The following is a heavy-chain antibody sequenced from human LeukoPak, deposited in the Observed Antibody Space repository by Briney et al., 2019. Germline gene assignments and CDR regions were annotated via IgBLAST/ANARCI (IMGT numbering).Heavy chain of an antibody. J-gene: IGHJ6*03. CDR2: FDPEDDQT. D-gene: IGHD6-13*01. V-gene: IGHV1-24*01. CDR1: AYTLTELS. Sequence: ASVKVSCKVSAYTLTELSMHWVRQAPAKGLEGMGGFDPEDDQTIYAQKFQGRVTMSEDTPTATAYMELSSLSYEDTAVYYCATGRFSSSPYYYYYYMDVWGKGTTVTVSS. CDR3: ATGRFSSSPYYYYYYMDV.